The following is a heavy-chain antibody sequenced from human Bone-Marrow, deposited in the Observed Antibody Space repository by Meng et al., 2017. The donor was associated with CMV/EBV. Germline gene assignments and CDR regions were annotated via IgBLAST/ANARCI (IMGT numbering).Heavy chain of an antibody. Sequence: GGSLRLSCAASGFMFDDYGMSWVRQAPGKGLEWVSGINWNGGSTDYADSVKGRFTISRDNAKNSLYLHMNSLRVEDTALYHCARNVGYYYGMDVWGQGITVTVSS. CDR1: GFMFDDYG. CDR3: ARNVGYYYGMDV. J-gene: IGHJ6*02. CDR2: INWNGGST. V-gene: IGHV3-20*01. D-gene: IGHD1-26*01.